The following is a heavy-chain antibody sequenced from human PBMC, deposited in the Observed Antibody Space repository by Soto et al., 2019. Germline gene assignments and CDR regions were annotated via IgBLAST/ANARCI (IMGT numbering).Heavy chain of an antibody. D-gene: IGHD1-7*01. CDR2: CYSGGST. CDR3: ARGVTGITRWFDP. Sequence: GKGLEWVSLCYSGGSTYYADSVKGRFNISRDNSKKTLYLQMNSLRVEDTAVYYCARGVTGITRWFDPWGQGTLVTVSS. V-gene: IGHV3-66*01. J-gene: IGHJ5*02.